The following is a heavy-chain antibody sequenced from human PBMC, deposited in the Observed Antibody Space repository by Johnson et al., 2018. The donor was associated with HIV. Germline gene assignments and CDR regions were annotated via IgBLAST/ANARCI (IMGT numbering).Heavy chain of an antibody. D-gene: IGHD1-7*01. J-gene: IGHJ3*02. CDR3: ARAWRDGTTYRRAFDI. V-gene: IGHV3-30*04. CDR2: ISYDGSNK. CDR1: GFTFSSYA. Sequence: QVQLVESGGGVVQPGRSLRLYCAASGFTFSSYAMHWVRQAPGKGLEWVAVISYDGSNKYYADSVKGRFTISRDNSKNTLYLQMNSLRAEDTAVYYCARAWRDGTTYRRAFDIWGQGTMVTVSS.